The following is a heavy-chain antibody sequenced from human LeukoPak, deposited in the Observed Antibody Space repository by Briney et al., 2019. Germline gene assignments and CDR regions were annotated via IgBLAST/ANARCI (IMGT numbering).Heavy chain of an antibody. Sequence: SQTLSLTCTVSGGSISSGSYYWSRIRQPAGKGLEWIGRIYTSGSTNYNPSLKSRVTISVDTSKNQFSLKLSSVTAADTAVYYCARESTIFGVVITGRYFDYWGQGTLVTVSS. CDR1: GGSISSGSYY. CDR3: ARESTIFGVVITGRYFDY. CDR2: IYTSGST. V-gene: IGHV4-61*02. J-gene: IGHJ4*02. D-gene: IGHD3-3*01.